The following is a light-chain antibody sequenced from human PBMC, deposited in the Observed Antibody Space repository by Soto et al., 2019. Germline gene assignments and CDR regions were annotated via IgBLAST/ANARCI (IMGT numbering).Light chain of an antibody. J-gene: IGKJ1*01. CDR3: QQYNTFSPWT. CDR1: QTINSW. CDR2: DAS. V-gene: IGKV1-5*01. Sequence: DIQMTQSPSTLSASVGYRFTITCRASQTINSWLAWYQQKPGKAPKVLIFDASSLKTGVPSRFSGSGSGTEFTLTISSLQPDDFATYYCQQYNTFSPWTFGQGTRGDIK.